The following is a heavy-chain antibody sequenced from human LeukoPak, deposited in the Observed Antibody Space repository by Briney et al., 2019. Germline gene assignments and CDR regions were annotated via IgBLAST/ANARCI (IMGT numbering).Heavy chain of an antibody. Sequence: ASVKVSCKASGYTFTSYAMHWVRQAPGQRLEWMGWISAYNGNTNYAQKLQGRVTMTTDTSTSTAYMELRSLRSDDTAVYYCARGSGYSSSWYLDYWGQGTLVTVSS. CDR1: GYTFTSYA. CDR2: ISAYNGNT. J-gene: IGHJ4*02. CDR3: ARGSGYSSSWYLDY. V-gene: IGHV1-3*01. D-gene: IGHD6-13*01.